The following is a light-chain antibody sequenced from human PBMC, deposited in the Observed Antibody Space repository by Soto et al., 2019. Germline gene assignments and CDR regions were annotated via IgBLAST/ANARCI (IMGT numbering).Light chain of an antibody. CDR2: WAS. J-gene: IGKJ2*01. CDR3: QQYRTTPFT. CDR1: QSVLFSSNNKNY. Sequence: DIVMTQSPDSLAVSLSERATINCKSSQSVLFSSNNKNYLSWYQQKPGQPPKLLIYWASTRESGVPDRFSGSGSGTDFTLTISSLQAEDVAVYYCQQYRTTPFTFGQGTKVEIK. V-gene: IGKV4-1*01.